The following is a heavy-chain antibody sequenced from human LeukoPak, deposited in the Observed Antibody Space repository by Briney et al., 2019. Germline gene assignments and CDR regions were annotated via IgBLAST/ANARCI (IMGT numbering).Heavy chain of an antibody. J-gene: IGHJ3*02. V-gene: IGHV4-59*01. CDR1: GGSISSYY. CDR2: IYYSGST. D-gene: IGHD2-15*01. Sequence: SETLFLTCTVSGGSISSYYWSWIRQPPGKGLEWIGYIYYSGSTNYNPSLKSRVTISVDTSKNQFSLKLSSVTAADTAVYYCARDNFGYCSGGCSYSNAFDIWGQGTMVTVSS. CDR3: ARDNFGYCSGGCSYSNAFDI.